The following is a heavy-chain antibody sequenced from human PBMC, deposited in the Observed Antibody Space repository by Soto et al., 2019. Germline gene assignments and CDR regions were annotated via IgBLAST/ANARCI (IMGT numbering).Heavy chain of an antibody. J-gene: IGHJ6*02. CDR2: IIPMFGAA. Sequence: QVQLVQSGAEVKKPGSSVKVSCKASGGTFRSHAINWLRQAPGQGLEWMGGIIPMFGAAKHAQNFQGRVTISADESTSTVYMEVSSLRSEDTAVYYCARASIVVETAIQGGMDVWGQGTTVTVSS. V-gene: IGHV1-69*01. CDR1: GGTFRSHA. CDR3: ARASIVVETAIQGGMDV. D-gene: IGHD2-21*02.